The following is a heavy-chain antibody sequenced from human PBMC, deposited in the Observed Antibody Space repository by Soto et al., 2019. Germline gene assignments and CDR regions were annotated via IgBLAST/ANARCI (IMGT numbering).Heavy chain of an antibody. J-gene: IGHJ6*02. V-gene: IGHV3-72*01. Sequence: EVQLVESGGGLVQPGGSLRLSWAASGFTFSDHYMDWVRQAPGKGLEWVGRTRNKAKSYTTEYAASVKGRFTISRDDSKNSLYLQMNSLKTEDTAVYYCARGGAPGYYYYGMDVWGQGTAVTVSS. CDR3: ARGGAPGYYYYGMDV. D-gene: IGHD4-17*01. CDR2: TRNKAKSYTT. CDR1: GFTFSDHY.